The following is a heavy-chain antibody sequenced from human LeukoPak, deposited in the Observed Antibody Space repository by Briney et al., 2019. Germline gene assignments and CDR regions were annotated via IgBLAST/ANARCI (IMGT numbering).Heavy chain of an antibody. V-gene: IGHV1-18*01. CDR2: TSAYNGNT. CDR3: ARVPIAAAATTYYYYYYYMDV. D-gene: IGHD6-13*01. J-gene: IGHJ6*03. Sequence: ASVKVSCKASGYTFTSYGISWVRQAPGQGLEGMGWTSAYNGNTNYAQKLQGRVTMTTDTSTSTAYMELRSLRSDDTAVYFCARVPIAAAATTYYYYYYYMDVWGKGTTVTVSS. CDR1: GYTFTSYG.